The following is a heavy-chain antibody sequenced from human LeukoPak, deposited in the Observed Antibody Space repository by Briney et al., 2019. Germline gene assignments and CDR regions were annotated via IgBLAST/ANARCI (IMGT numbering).Heavy chain of an antibody. CDR1: GGTFSSYA. Sequence: SVKVSCKASGGTFSSYAISWVRQAPGQGLERMGGIIPIFGTANYAQKFQGRVTIPPDEYTSTAYMELSSLRSEDTAVYYCASKHCSSTSCYAGYYYYMDVWGKGTTVTVSS. D-gene: IGHD2-2*01. CDR3: ASKHCSSTSCYAGYYYYMDV. J-gene: IGHJ6*03. V-gene: IGHV1-69*13. CDR2: IIPIFGTA.